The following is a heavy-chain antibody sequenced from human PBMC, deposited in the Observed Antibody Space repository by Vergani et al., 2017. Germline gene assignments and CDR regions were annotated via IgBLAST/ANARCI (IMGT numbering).Heavy chain of an antibody. CDR1: GYTFTGYY. CDR2: INPNSGGT. Sequence: QVQLVQSGAEVKKPGASVKVSCKASGYTFTGYYMHWVRQAPGQGLEWMGWINPNSGGTNYAQKFQGRVTMTRDTSISTAYMELSRLRSDDTAVYYCAREGMVRGVTITPYGMDVWGQGTTVTVSS. D-gene: IGHD3-10*01. J-gene: IGHJ6*02. V-gene: IGHV1-2*02. CDR3: AREGMVRGVTITPYGMDV.